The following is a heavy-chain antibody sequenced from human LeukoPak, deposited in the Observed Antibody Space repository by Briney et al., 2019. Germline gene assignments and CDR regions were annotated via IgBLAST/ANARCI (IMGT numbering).Heavy chain of an antibody. CDR1: GVSISSSNW. J-gene: IGHJ4*02. V-gene: IGHV4-4*02. CDR2: IYHSGST. CDR3: ARDRGYGGNVHFDY. D-gene: IGHD4-23*01. Sequence: SETLSLTCAVSGVSISSSNWWSWVRQPPGKGLEWIGEIYHSGSTNYNPSLKSRVTISVDKSNNQFSLKLSSVTVADTAVYYCARDRGYGGNVHFDYWGQGTLVTVSS.